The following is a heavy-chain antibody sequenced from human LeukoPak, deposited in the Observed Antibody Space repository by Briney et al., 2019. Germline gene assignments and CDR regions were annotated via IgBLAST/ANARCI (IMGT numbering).Heavy chain of an antibody. CDR2: INSDGSST. J-gene: IGHJ4*02. CDR3: ARDHNYYDSSGYLSY. V-gene: IGHV3-74*01. D-gene: IGHD3-22*01. Sequence: GGSLRLSCAASGFTFSSYWMHWVRQAPGKGLVWVSRINSDGSSTSYADSVKGRFTISRDNAKNTLYLQMNSLRTEDTAVYYCARDHNYYDSSGYLSYWGQGTLVTVSS. CDR1: GFTFSSYW.